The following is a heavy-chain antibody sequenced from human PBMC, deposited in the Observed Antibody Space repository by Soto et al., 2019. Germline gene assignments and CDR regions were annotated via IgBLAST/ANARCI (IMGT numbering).Heavy chain of an antibody. CDR3: AREAGYTYGYVFDY. Sequence: QVQLVQSGAEVKKPGSSVRVSCKASGGTFGNHAISWVRQAPGQGLEWLGGIIPVLGVGDNAQNFQGRVTITADASTSTAYLELSSLRSEDTALYDCAREAGYTYGYVFDYWGQGTLVTVSS. J-gene: IGHJ4*02. V-gene: IGHV1-69*01. D-gene: IGHD5-18*01. CDR1: GGTFGNHA. CDR2: IIPVLGVG.